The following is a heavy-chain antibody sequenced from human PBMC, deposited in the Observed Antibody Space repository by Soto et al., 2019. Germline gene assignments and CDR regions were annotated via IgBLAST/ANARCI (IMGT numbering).Heavy chain of an antibody. CDR2: INAGNGNT. CDR3: ARVATARATSYIDCYYFGMDV. V-gene: IGHV1-3*01. D-gene: IGHD2-15*01. Sequence: QVQLVQSGAEVKKPGASVKVSCKASGYTFTSYAMHWVRQAPGQRLEWMGWINAGNGNTKYSQKFQGRVTITRDTSASTAYMELSSLRSEDTAVYYCARVATARATSYIDCYYFGMDVWGQGTTVTVSS. J-gene: IGHJ6*02. CDR1: GYTFTSYA.